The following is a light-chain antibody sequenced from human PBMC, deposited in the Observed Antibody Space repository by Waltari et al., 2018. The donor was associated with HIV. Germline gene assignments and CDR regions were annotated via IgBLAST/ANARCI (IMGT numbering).Light chain of an antibody. CDR3: QNYNAYAT. CDR2: KPS. J-gene: IGKJ1*01. CDR1: QSIDTS. Sequence: DIQLTQAPSTLSASVGDSVTITCRASQSIDTSLAWYQQQPGKAPKLLIYKPSSLNSGGPSRLSGRGSGTDFTLTISSLQSDDFATDYCQNYNAYATFGQGTKVEIK. V-gene: IGKV1-5*03.